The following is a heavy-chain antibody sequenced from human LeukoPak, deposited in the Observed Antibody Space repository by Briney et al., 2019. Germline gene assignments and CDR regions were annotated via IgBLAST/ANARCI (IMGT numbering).Heavy chain of an antibody. CDR1: GGSISTHY. CDR3: AKGGVEMSAVRPDNWLDP. CDR2: ISYSGST. D-gene: IGHD3-16*01. V-gene: IGHV4-59*08. J-gene: IGHJ5*02. Sequence: PSETLSLTCSVSGGSISTHYYNWIRQSPGKGLEWIGRISYSGSTNYNPSLQSRVTISIDTSKNQFSLRLTSVTAADTAVYYCAKGGVEMSAVRPDNWLDPWGQGTLVTVSS.